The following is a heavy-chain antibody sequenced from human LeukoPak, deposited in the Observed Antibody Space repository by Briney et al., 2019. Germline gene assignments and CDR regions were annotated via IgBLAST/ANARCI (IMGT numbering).Heavy chain of an antibody. CDR2: IKEDGSEK. J-gene: IGHJ4*02. CDR3: AQSGRSTFWY. Sequence: PGGSLRLSCGASGFTFSDHWMSWVRQAPGKGLEWVANIKEDGSEKYYVDSVWGRFTISRDNVKNSLHLQMNSLRVEDTAVYYCAQSGRSTFWYWGQGALVSVSS. V-gene: IGHV3-7*01. CDR1: GFTFSDHW. D-gene: IGHD2/OR15-2a*01.